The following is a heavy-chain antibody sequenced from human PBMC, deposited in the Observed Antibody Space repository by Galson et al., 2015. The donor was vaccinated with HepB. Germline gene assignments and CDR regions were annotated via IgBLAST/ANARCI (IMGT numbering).Heavy chain of an antibody. V-gene: IGHV4-39*01. J-gene: IGHJ4*02. CDR3: ARGGYSGYEYYFDY. D-gene: IGHD5-12*01. Sequence: SETLSLTCTVSGGSISSSSYYWGWIRQPPGKGLEWIGSIYYSGSTYYNPSLKSRVTISVDTSKNQFSLKLSSVTAADTAVYYCARGGYSGYEYYFDYWGQGTLVTVSS. CDR2: IYYSGST. CDR1: GGSISSSSYY.